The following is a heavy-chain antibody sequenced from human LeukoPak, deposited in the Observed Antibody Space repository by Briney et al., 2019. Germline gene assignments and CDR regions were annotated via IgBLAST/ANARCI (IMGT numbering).Heavy chain of an antibody. Sequence: ASVKVSCKVSGYTLTELSMHWVRQAPGKGLVWMGGFDPEDGETIYAQKFQGRVTMTEDTSTDTAYMELSSLRSEDTAVYYCATGWRYYYGPGLKVDAFDIWGQGTMVTVSS. J-gene: IGHJ3*02. CDR3: ATGWRYYYGPGLKVDAFDI. V-gene: IGHV1-24*01. CDR1: GYTLTELS. D-gene: IGHD3-10*01. CDR2: FDPEDGET.